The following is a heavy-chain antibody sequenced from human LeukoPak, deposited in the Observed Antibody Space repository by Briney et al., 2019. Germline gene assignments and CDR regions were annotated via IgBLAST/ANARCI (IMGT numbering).Heavy chain of an antibody. Sequence: SETLSLTCTVSGGFISRGGYYWSWIRQHRGKGLEWIGYIYYSGSTYYNPSLESRVTISVDTSKNHFSLKLSSVTAANTAGYYCARVPGGYCSGGSCYAYNWFDPWGQGTLVTVSS. CDR3: ARVPGGYCSGGSCYAYNWFDP. CDR2: IYYSGST. D-gene: IGHD2-15*01. CDR1: GGFISRGGYY. V-gene: IGHV4-31*03. J-gene: IGHJ5*02.